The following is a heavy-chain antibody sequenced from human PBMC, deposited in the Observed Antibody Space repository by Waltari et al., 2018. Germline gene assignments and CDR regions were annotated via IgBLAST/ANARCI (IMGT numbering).Heavy chain of an antibody. V-gene: IGHV4-39*01. CDR2: ISYSGMS. J-gene: IGHJ6*02. CDR1: NGSITSNNYH. CDR3: ASSSCLYSCGLGV. Sequence: QLHLQESGPRLVRPPEILSLTCSVSNGSITSNNYHWGWIRQSPGKPLEGVGSISYSGMSYHNPSLKSRLTLSIDTSKNHFTLNLRSVTAADAAVYSCASSSCLYSCGLGVWGQGTTVSVSS.